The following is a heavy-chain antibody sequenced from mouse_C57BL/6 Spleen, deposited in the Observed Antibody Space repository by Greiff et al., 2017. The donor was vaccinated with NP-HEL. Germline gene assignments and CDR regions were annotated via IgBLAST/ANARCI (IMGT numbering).Heavy chain of an antibody. CDR3: ARGAYYSKDYYFDY. J-gene: IGHJ2*01. D-gene: IGHD2-5*01. Sequence: VQLQQSGPGLVKPSQSLSLTCSVTGYSITSGYYWNWIRQFPGNKLEWMGYISYDGSNNYNPSLKNRISITRDTSKNQFFLKLNSVTTEDTATYYCARGAYYSKDYYFDYWGQGTTLTVSS. V-gene: IGHV3-6*01. CDR2: ISYDGSN. CDR1: GYSITSGYY.